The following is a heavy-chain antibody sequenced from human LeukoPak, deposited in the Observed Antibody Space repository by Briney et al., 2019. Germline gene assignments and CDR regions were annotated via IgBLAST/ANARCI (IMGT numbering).Heavy chain of an antibody. CDR1: GYTLTSYD. D-gene: IGHD2-8*01. CDR3: AREGYCTNGVCYGDY. J-gene: IGHJ4*02. Sequence: ASVKVSCKASGYTLTSYDINWVRQATGQGLEWMGWMNPNSGNTGYAQKFQGRVTITRNTSISTAYMELSSLRSEDTAVYYCAREGYCTNGVCYGDYWGQGTLVTVSS. V-gene: IGHV1-8*03. CDR2: MNPNSGNT.